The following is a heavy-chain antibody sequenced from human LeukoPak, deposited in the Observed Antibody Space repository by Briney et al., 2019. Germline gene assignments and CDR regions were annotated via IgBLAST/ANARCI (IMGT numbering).Heavy chain of an antibody. V-gene: IGHV3-21*01. CDR3: ARENPYCSSTSCPEVDAFDI. Sequence: KSGGSLRLSCAASGFTFSSYGMHWVRQAPEKGLEWVSSISSSSYIYYADSVKGRFTISRDNAKNSLYLQMNSLRAEDTAVYYCARENPYCSSTSCPEVDAFDIWGQGTMVTVSS. J-gene: IGHJ3*02. CDR2: ISSSSYI. D-gene: IGHD2-2*01. CDR1: GFTFSSYG.